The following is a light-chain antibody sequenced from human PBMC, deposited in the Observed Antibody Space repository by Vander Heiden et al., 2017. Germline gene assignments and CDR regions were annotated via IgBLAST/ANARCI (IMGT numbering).Light chain of an antibody. Sequence: EIVLTQSPGTLSLSPGERATLSCRASQSVSSSYLAWYQQKPGQAPRLLIYGASSRATGIPDRFSGSGSGTDFTLTISRLEPEDFAVYYCQQYGSEPITFGQGTRLEMK. CDR1: QSVSSSY. CDR2: GAS. CDR3: QQYGSEPIT. J-gene: IGKJ5*01. V-gene: IGKV3-20*01.